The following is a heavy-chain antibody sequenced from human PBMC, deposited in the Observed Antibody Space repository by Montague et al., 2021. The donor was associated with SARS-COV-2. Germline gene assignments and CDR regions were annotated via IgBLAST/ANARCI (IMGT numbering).Heavy chain of an antibody. J-gene: IGHJ4*02. CDR1: GFTFSSYS. Sequence: SLRLSCAASGFTFSSYSMNWVRQAPGKGLEWVSSISSSSSYIYYADSMKGRFTISRDNAKNSLYLQMNSLRAEDTAAYYCARDMYYDILTGYYTYWGQGTLVTVSS. CDR3: ARDMYYDILTGYYTY. D-gene: IGHD3-9*01. CDR2: ISSSSSYI. V-gene: IGHV3-21*01.